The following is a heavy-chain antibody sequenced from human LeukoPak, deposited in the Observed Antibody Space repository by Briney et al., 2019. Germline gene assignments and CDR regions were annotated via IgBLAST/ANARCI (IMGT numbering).Heavy chain of an antibody. CDR2: IIPIFGTA. CDR1: GGTFSSYA. D-gene: IGHD3-22*01. V-gene: IGHV1-69*05. CDR3: ARVREGYYDSSGYYFDY. Sequence: GASVKVSCKASGGTFSSYAISWVRQAPGQGLEWMGGIIPIFGTANYAQKFQGRVTITTDESTSTAYMELSSLRSEDTAVYYCARVREGYYDSSGYYFDYWGQGTLATVSS. J-gene: IGHJ4*02.